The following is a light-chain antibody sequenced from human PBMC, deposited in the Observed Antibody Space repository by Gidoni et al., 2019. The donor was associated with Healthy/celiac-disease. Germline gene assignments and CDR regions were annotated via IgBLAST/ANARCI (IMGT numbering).Light chain of an antibody. CDR2: DAS. V-gene: IGKV1-5*01. CDR3: QQYNSYRT. CDR1: QSISSW. J-gene: IGKJ1*01. Sequence: DIQMTPFPSTLSASVGDRFTITCRASQSISSWLAWYQQKPGKAPKLLIYDASSLESGVPSRFSGSGSGTEFTLTISSLQPDDFATYYCQQYNSYRTFXQXTKVEIK.